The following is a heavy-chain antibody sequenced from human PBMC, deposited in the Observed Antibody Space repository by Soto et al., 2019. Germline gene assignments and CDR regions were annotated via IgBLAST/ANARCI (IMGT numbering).Heavy chain of an antibody. CDR1: GFTFSSYA. D-gene: IGHD3-22*01. CDR3: AKVCPPYYYDSSGYSYYFDY. Sequence: GGSLRLSCAASGFTFSSYAMSWVRQAPGKGLEWVSAISGSGGSTYYADSVKGRFTISRDNSKNTLYLQMNSLRAEDTAVYYCAKVCPPYYYDSSGYSYYFDYWGQGTLVTVSS. J-gene: IGHJ4*02. CDR2: ISGSGGST. V-gene: IGHV3-23*01.